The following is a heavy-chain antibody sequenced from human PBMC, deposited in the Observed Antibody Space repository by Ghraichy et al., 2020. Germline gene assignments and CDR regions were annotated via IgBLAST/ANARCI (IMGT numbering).Heavy chain of an antibody. V-gene: IGHV3-21*01. J-gene: IGHJ6*02. CDR3: ARAPGSTPYYYYGMDV. CDR1: GFTFSSYS. D-gene: IGHD2-2*01. CDR2: ISSSSSYI. Sequence: GESLNISCAASGFTFSSYSMNWVRQAPGKGLEWVSSISSSSSYIYYADSVKGRFTISRDNAKNSLYLQMNSLRAEDTAVYYCARAPGSTPYYYYGMDVWGQGTTVTVSS.